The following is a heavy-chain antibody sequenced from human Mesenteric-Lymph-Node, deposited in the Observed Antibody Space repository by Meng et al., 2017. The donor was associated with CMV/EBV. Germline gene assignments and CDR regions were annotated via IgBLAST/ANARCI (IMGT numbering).Heavy chain of an antibody. CDR1: GSITSSNW. CDR2: IYHSGST. V-gene: IGHV4-4*02. Sequence: GSITSSNWWTWGRQPPGKGLEWIGEIYHSGSTNYNPSLKSRVTISVDKSKNQFSLKLSSVTAADTAVYYCARVYAVDILTGYYWFDPWGQGSLVTVSS. J-gene: IGHJ5*02. CDR3: ARVYAVDILTGYYWFDP. D-gene: IGHD3-9*01.